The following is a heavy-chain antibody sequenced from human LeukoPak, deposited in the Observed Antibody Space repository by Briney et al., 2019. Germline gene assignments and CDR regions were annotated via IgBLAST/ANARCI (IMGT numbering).Heavy chain of an antibody. CDR2: IKQDGSAK. Sequence: GGSLRLSCAASGFSFSNYYMSWVRQPPGKGLEWVANIKQDGSAKFCVDSVKGRFTISRDNAKNSLYLQMNSLTAEDTAVYYCARDPGSGYEEHFDYWGQGTLVTVSS. V-gene: IGHV3-7*01. CDR3: ARDPGSGYEEHFDY. D-gene: IGHD5-12*01. CDR1: GFSFSNYY. J-gene: IGHJ4*02.